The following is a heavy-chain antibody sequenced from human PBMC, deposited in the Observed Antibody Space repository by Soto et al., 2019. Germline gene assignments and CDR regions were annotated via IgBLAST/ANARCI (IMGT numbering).Heavy chain of an antibody. Sequence: EVQLVESGGGLVQPGGSLRLSCAASGFTFSSYSMNWVRQAPGKGLEWVSYISSSSSTIYYADSVKGRFTISRDNAKNSLYLQMNSLRAEDTAVYCCARDSGYYVDYWGQGTLVTVSS. D-gene: IGHD3-22*01. CDR3: ARDSGYYVDY. CDR1: GFTFSSYS. CDR2: ISSSSSTI. V-gene: IGHV3-48*01. J-gene: IGHJ4*02.